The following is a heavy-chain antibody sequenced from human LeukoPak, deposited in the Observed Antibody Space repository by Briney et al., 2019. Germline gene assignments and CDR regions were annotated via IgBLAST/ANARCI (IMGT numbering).Heavy chain of an antibody. J-gene: IGHJ4*02. Sequence: PGGSLRLSCAASGFTFSSYSMNWVHQAPGKGLEWVSSISSSSSYIYYADSVKGRFTISRDNAKNSLYLQMNSLRAEDTAVYYCARETFMVRGVITRYFDYWGQGTLVTVSS. CDR1: GFTFSSYS. CDR2: ISSSSSYI. D-gene: IGHD3-10*01. V-gene: IGHV3-21*01. CDR3: ARETFMVRGVITRYFDY.